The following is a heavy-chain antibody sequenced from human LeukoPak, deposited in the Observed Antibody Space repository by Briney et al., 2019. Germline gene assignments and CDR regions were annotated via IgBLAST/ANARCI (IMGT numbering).Heavy chain of an antibody. J-gene: IGHJ4*02. V-gene: IGHV1-69*13. Sequence: ASVKVSCKASGGTFRYYEINWVRQAPGQGLEWMGGITPMFGTANYAQKFQGRVTIIADESTSTAYMEMSSLRSEDTALYYCATNSGTRGNFFDSWGQGSLVTISS. CDR1: GGTFRYYE. D-gene: IGHD1-26*01. CDR3: ATNSGTRGNFFDS. CDR2: ITPMFGTA.